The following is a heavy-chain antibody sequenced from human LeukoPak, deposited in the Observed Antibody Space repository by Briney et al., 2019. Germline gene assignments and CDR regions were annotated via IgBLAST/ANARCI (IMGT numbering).Heavy chain of an antibody. CDR1: GLTFSRYA. J-gene: IGHJ4*02. Sequence: GGSLRLSCAVSGLTFSRYAMSWVRQAPGKGLEWVSAISESGSGTYYADSVKGRFTISRDNSKNTLYLQMNSLRAEDTAVYYCAKDFDYWGQGTLVTVSS. CDR3: AKDFDY. V-gene: IGHV3-23*01. CDR2: ISESGSGT.